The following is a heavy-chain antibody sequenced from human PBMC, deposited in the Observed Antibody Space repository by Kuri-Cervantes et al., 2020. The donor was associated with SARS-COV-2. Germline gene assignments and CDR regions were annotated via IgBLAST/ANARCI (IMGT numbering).Heavy chain of an antibody. CDR3: ARHDYGDYGLHCFDP. CDR2: IFHSGST. J-gene: IGHJ5*02. CDR1: GGAIGSDKYY. Sequence: SQTLSLTCAVSGGAIGSDKYYCGWIRQPPGKGLEWIVSIFHSGSTYYNLSLKSRVTISVDTSTNQFSLKLISVTAAETAVYYCARHDYGDYGLHCFDPWGQGTLVTVSS. D-gene: IGHD4-17*01. V-gene: IGHV4-39*01.